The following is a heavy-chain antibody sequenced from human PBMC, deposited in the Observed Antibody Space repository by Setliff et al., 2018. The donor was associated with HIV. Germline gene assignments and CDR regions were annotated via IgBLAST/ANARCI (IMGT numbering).Heavy chain of an antibody. Sequence: PSETLSLTCTVSRDSIRNGAYYWGWIRQPPGKGLEWIGSIYYSGSAYYNPSFKSRVTLSVDTSENQFSLRLSSVTAADTAMYYCARGSRQLTIFGVVFKTNYYFMDVWGKGTAVTVSS. V-gene: IGHV4-39*07. CDR2: IYYSGSA. CDR1: RDSIRNGAYY. J-gene: IGHJ6*03. CDR3: ARGSRQLTIFGVVFKTNYYFMDV. D-gene: IGHD3-3*01.